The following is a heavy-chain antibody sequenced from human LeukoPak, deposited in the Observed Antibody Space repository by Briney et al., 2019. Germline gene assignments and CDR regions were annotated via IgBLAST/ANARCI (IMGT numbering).Heavy chain of an antibody. J-gene: IGHJ5*02. D-gene: IGHD3-16*02. CDR2: IYYSGTT. Sequence: SETLSLTCTVSGGSINSYYWNWIRRPPGGGLEWIGYIYYSGTTNYNPSLKSRVSISVDTSKNQFSLKLSSVTAADTAVYYCARDHSSVSLGWFDPWGQGTLVTISS. CDR3: ARDHSSVSLGWFDP. V-gene: IGHV4-59*01. CDR1: GGSINSYY.